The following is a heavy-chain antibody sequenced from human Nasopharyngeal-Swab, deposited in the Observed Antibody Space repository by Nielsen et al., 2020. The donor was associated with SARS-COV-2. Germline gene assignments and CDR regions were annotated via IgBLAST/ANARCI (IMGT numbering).Heavy chain of an antibody. CDR2: IWYDGSNK. CDR1: GFTFSSYG. V-gene: IGHV3-33*01. J-gene: IGHJ4*02. Sequence: GGSLRLSCAASGFTFSSYGMHWVRRAPGKGLEWVAVIWYDGSNKYYADSVKGRFTISRDNSKNTLYLQMNSLRAEDTAVYYCARAIYCSSTSCFGFDYWGQGTLVTVSS. D-gene: IGHD2-2*01. CDR3: ARAIYCSSTSCFGFDY.